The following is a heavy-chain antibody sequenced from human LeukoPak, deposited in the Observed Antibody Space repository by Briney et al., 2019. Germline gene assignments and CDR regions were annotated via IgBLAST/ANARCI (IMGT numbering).Heavy chain of an antibody. CDR2: IYYSGVT. D-gene: IGHD6-13*01. J-gene: IGHJ4*01. CDR3: ATSHLYSSSWYLSGRFDY. V-gene: IGHV4-61*01. Sequence: SETPSLTCTVSGGSISSGSYYWSWIRQPPGKGLEYIGYIYYSGVTNYNPSLKSRVTISVDTSKNQFSLKLSSVTAADTAVYYCATSHLYSSSWYLSGRFDYWGQGTLVTVSS. CDR1: GGSISSGSYY.